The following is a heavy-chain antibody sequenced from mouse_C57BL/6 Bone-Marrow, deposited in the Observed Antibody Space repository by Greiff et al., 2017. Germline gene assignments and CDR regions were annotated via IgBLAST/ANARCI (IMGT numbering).Heavy chain of an antibody. V-gene: IGHV5-4*03. J-gene: IGHJ2*01. Sequence: EVMLVESGGGLVKPGGSLKLSCAASGFTFSSYAMSWVRQTPEKRLECVATISDGGSYTYYPDNVKGRFTISRDNAKNNLYLQMSHLKSEDTAMYYCARLAFDYWGQGTTLTVSS. CDR3: ARLAFDY. CDR2: ISDGGSYT. CDR1: GFTFSSYA.